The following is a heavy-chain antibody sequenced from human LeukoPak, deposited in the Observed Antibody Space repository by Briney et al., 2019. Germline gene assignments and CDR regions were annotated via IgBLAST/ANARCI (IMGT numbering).Heavy chain of an antibody. CDR3: ARSVPSLDYLFDS. J-gene: IGHJ5*01. D-gene: IGHD4-11*01. Sequence: SETLSLTCTVSGGSISGYYWTWIRQLPGKGLEWIGYIYNSGITNYNPSLKSRVTVSVDTSKNQFSLRLTSVTAADTAVYYCARSVPSLDYLFDSWGHGTLVTVSS. V-gene: IGHV4-59*08. CDR2: IYNSGIT. CDR1: GGSISGYY.